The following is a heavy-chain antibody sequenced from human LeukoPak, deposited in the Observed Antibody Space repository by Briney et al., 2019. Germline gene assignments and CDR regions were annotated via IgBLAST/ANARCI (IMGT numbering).Heavy chain of an antibody. V-gene: IGHV3-64D*06. J-gene: IGHJ4*02. D-gene: IGHD5-12*01. CDR1: GFTFSTYS. CDR2: ISGDGGSI. Sequence: GGSLRLSCAASGFTFSTYSMNWVRQAPGKGLEYVSSISGDGGSIYSTDSVKGRFTISRDNSKNTLNLQMSSLRAEDTAVYYCVKGGRIVAEIFFGYWGQGTLVTVSS. CDR3: VKGGRIVAEIFFGY.